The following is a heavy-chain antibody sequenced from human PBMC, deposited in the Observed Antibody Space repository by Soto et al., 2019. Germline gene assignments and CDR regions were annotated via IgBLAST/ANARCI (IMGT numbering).Heavy chain of an antibody. CDR1: GYSFTSYW. V-gene: IGHV5-51*01. J-gene: IGHJ4*02. Sequence: GEALTISCQGSGYSFTSYWIGWVRQMPGKGLEWMGIIYPGDSDTRYSPSFQGQVTTSADTSIRTAYLQWSSLKASDTAMYYWETRGGDGEFDYCGYWGQGTRGTVAS. CDR3: ETRGGDGEFDYCGY. D-gene: IGHD2-21*01. CDR2: IYPGDSDT.